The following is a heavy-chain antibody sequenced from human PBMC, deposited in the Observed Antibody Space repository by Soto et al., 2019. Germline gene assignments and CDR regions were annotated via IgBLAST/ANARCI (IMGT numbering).Heavy chain of an antibody. V-gene: IGHV1-69*13. D-gene: IGHD1-26*01. CDR3: ARERPRISGEVGACPFDY. Sequence: SVKVSCKASGGTFSSYAISWVRQAPGQGLEWMGGIIPIFGTANYAQKFQGRVTITADESTSTAYMELSSLRSEDTAVYYCARERPRISGEVGACPFDYWGQGTLVTVSS. CDR2: IIPIFGTA. CDR1: GGTFSSYA. J-gene: IGHJ4*02.